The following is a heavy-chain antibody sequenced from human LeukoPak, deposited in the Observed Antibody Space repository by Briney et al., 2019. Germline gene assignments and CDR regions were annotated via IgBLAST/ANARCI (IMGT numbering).Heavy chain of an antibody. CDR2: IKPDGSEK. CDR1: GFTFSTYW. D-gene: IGHD3-16*01. CDR3: ARFGVPYGVDV. V-gene: IGHV3-7*04. J-gene: IGHJ6*02. Sequence: GGSLRLSCAASGFTFSTYWMSWVSQGPGKGLEWVANIKPDGSEKDYVDSLKGRFTISRDNAKNSLYLQVSSLRAEDTAVYYCARFGVPYGVDVWGQGTTVTVSS.